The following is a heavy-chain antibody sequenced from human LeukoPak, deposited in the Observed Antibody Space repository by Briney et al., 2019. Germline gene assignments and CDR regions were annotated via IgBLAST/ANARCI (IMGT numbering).Heavy chain of an antibody. D-gene: IGHD4-17*01. CDR1: GFTFSSYA. V-gene: IGHV3-23*01. CDR3: AKVRLYGDYPEIDY. Sequence: TGGSLRLSCAASGFTFSSYAMSWVRQAPGKGLEWVSGTSGSGGRTYYADSVKGRFTISRENSKNTLYLQMNSLRAEDTAVYYCAKVRLYGDYPEIDYWGQGTLVAVSS. J-gene: IGHJ4*02. CDR2: TSGSGGRT.